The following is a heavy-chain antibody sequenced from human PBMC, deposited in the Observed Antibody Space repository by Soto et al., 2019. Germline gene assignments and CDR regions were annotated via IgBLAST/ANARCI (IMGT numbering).Heavy chain of an antibody. CDR2: IIPIFGTA. V-gene: IGHV1-69*13. CDR3: AGDTIHYYYGMDV. CDR1: GGTFSSYA. Sequence: GASVKVSCKASGGTFSSYAISWVRQAPGQGLEWMGGIIPIFGTANYAQKFQGRVTITADESTSTAYMELSSLRSEDTAVYYCAGDTIHYYYGMDVWGQGTTVTVSS. D-gene: IGHD3-3*01. J-gene: IGHJ6*02.